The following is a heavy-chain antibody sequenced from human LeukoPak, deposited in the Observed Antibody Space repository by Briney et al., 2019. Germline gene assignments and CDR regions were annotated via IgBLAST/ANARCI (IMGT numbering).Heavy chain of an antibody. V-gene: IGHV3-23*01. D-gene: IGHD2-21*02. CDR3: ARQHTAWYVDY. CDR1: GFSFSNYA. J-gene: IGHJ4*02. CDR2: VSAIGAST. Sequence: PGGSLRLSCAASGFSFSNYAMSWVRQAPGKGLEWVSGVSAIGASTDSEDSVKGRFIISRDNSKNTVFLQMNSLRVQDTAVYNFARQHTAWYVDYWGQGILVNVS.